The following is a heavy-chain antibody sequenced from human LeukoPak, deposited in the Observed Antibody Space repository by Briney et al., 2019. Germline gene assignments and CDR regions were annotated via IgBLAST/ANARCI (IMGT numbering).Heavy chain of an antibody. CDR1: GGSISSGNYY. J-gene: IGHJ4*02. CDR2: IYYSGGT. V-gene: IGHV4-31*03. Sequence: SETLSLTCTVSGGSISSGNYYWSWIRQHPGKVLEWIGYIYYSGGTYYNPSLKSRVTMSVDTSKNQFSLKLSSVTAADTAIYYCARDSRGHSGYDLDYWGQGTLVTVSS. CDR3: ARDSRGHSGYDLDY. D-gene: IGHD5-12*01.